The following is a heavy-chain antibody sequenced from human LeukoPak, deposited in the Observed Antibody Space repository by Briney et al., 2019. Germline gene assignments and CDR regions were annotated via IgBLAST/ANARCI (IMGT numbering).Heavy chain of an antibody. CDR3: ARGGLNWSGYQTYFDY. D-gene: IGHD3-3*01. J-gene: IGHJ4*02. CDR2: ISPNSGGT. Sequence: ASVKVSCKASGYTFTGYYMHWVRQAPGQGLEWMGWISPNSGGTNYAQKFQGRVTMTRDTSISTAYMELSRLRSDDTAVYYCARGGLNWSGYQTYFDYWGQGTLVTVSS. V-gene: IGHV1-2*02. CDR1: GYTFTGYY.